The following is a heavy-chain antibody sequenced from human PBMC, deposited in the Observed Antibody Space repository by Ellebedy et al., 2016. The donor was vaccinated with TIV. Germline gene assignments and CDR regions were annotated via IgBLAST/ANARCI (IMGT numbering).Heavy chain of an antibody. Sequence: AASVKVSCKASGYTFSNYFMHWARQAPGQGLEWMGIINPSGGSTTYTQKLQGRVTMTRDTSTRTVYMELSSLRSEDTAVYYCARSRSSGWLHTPDYWGQGILVTVSS. CDR2: INPSGGST. CDR1: GYTFSNYF. V-gene: IGHV1-46*04. CDR3: ARSRSSGWLHTPDY. J-gene: IGHJ4*02. D-gene: IGHD6-19*01.